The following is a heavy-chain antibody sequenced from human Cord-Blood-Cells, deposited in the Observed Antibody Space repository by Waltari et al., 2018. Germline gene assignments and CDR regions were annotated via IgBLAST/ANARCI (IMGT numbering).Heavy chain of an antibody. CDR2: IGRKANSYAT. V-gene: IGHV3-73*01. CDR3: TSRYYYGAGSYKYYFDY. D-gene: IGHD3-10*01. J-gene: IGHJ4*02. Sequence: EVQLVESGGGLVQPGGSLKLSCAASGFTFSGSAMHWVRKASGKWLEWVGRIGRKANSYATEYAAPVKGRFTISRDDSKNTAYLQMNSLKNEDTAVYYCTSRYYYGAGSYKYYFDYWGQGTLVTVSS. CDR1: GFTFSGSA.